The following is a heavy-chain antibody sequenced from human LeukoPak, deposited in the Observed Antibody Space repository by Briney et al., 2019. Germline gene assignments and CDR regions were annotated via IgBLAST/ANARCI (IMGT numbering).Heavy chain of an antibody. V-gene: IGHV3-48*03. Sequence: AGSLRLSCAASGFTFSSYEMNWVRQAPGKGLEWVSYISSSGSTIYYADSVQGRFTISRDNAKNSLYLQMSSLRAEDTAVYYCARNDYNFDYWGQGTLVTVSS. CDR3: ARNDYNFDY. J-gene: IGHJ4*02. CDR2: ISSSGSTI. CDR1: GFTFSSYE. D-gene: IGHD3-16*01.